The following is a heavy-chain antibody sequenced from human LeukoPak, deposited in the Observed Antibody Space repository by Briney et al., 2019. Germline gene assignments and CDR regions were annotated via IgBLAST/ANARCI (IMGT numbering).Heavy chain of an antibody. Sequence: GGSLRLPCAASGFTFSSHWMSWVRQTPGTGLEWVANINQDGREKYYVDSVKGRFTISRDNAKNSLYLQVNSLRAEDTAVYYCVRDHPAAGLIFDYWGQGTLVTVSS. V-gene: IGHV3-7*03. CDR1: GFTFSSHW. CDR2: INQDGREK. J-gene: IGHJ4*02. D-gene: IGHD6-13*01. CDR3: VRDHPAAGLIFDY.